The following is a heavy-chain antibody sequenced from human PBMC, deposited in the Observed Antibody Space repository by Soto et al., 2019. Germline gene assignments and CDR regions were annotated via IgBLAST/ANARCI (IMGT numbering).Heavy chain of an antibody. D-gene: IGHD1-26*01. CDR1: GGAVSDYV. J-gene: IGHJ5*02. CDR3: ARASVGPGYSAGKGWFDP. Sequence: QVHLVQSGAEVKKPGTSVRVSCKASGGAVSDYVIAWVRQAPGQGPEWMGGIIPSFGTANYAQTFLGRVTMAADIWTNTAYLERNSLRYDDAAVYSGARASVGPGYSAGKGWFDPWGQGTLVTVSS. V-gene: IGHV1-69*06. CDR2: IIPSFGTA.